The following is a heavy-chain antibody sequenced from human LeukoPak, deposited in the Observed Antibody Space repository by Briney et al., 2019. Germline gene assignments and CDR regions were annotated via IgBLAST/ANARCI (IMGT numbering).Heavy chain of an antibody. J-gene: IGHJ5*02. V-gene: IGHV1-46*01. CDR3: ARLGLSNYDSSGYHNWFDP. Sequence: GASVKVSCKASGYTFTSYYMHWVRQAPGQGLEWMGIINPSGGSTSYAQKFQGRVTMTRDMSTSTVYMELSSLRSEDTAVYYCARLGLSNYDSSGYHNWFDPWGQGTLVTVSS. CDR2: INPSGGST. D-gene: IGHD3-22*01. CDR1: GYTFTSYY.